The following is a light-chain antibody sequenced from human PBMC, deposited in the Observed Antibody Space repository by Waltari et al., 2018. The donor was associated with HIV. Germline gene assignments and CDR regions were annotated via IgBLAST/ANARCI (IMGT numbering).Light chain of an antibody. V-gene: IGLV3-25*03. Sequence: SYELTQPPSVSVSPGQTARITCSGDALPKQFAYWYQQKPGQAPVLVVYKDSERPSGSPDRFSGSSSGTTVTLTISGGQAEDEADFYWQSADSSGTYWVFGGGTKLTVL. CDR2: KDS. CDR3: QSADSSGTYWV. CDR1: ALPKQF. J-gene: IGLJ3*02.